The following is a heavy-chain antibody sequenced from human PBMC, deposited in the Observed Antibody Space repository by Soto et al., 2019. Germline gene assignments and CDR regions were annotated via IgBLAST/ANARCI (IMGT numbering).Heavy chain of an antibody. Sequence: QVQLQESGPGLVKPSQTLSLTCTVSGGSISSGGYYWSWIRQHPGKGLEWIGYIYYSGSTYYNPSLKSRVTISVDTSKNQFSLKLSSVTAANTAVYYCARDQGGGTAARFDPWGQGTLVTVSS. J-gene: IGHJ5*02. CDR3: ARDQGGGTAARFDP. CDR1: GGSISSGGYY. D-gene: IGHD3-16*01. V-gene: IGHV4-31*03. CDR2: IYYSGST.